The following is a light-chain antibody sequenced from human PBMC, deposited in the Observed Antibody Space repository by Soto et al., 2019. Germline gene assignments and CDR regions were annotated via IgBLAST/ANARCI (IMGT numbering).Light chain of an antibody. Sequence: EIVMTQSPATLSVSPGERATLSCRASQNIRSNVAWYQQRPGQAPRLLIFGASVRATGVPDRFSGSGSGTDFTVTINSLQSEDSAMYYCQQYDEPLLAYTFGQGTKLEIK. CDR1: QNIRSN. CDR3: QQYDEPLLAYT. J-gene: IGKJ2*01. V-gene: IGKV3-15*01. CDR2: GAS.